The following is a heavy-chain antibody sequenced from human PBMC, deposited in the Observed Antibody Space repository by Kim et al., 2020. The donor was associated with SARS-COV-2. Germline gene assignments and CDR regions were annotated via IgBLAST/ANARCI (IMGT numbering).Heavy chain of an antibody. V-gene: IGHV5-10-1*01. J-gene: IGHJ4*02. D-gene: IGHD2-8*01. CDR3: ARPLLMDPGFDY. Sequence: NYSPSFQGHVTISADKSISTAYLQWSSLKASDTAMYYCARPLLMDPGFDYWGQGTLVTVSS.